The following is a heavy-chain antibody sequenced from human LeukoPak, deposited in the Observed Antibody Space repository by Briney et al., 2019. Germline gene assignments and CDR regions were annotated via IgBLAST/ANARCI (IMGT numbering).Heavy chain of an antibody. D-gene: IGHD3-22*01. V-gene: IGHV4-34*01. Sequence: SETLSLTCAVYGGSFSGYYWSWIRQPPGKGLEWIGEINHSGGTNYNPSLESRVTISVDTSKNQFSPKLSSVTAADTAVYYCARVQLGYDSSGYCDYWGQGTLVTVSS. CDR1: GGSFSGYY. J-gene: IGHJ4*02. CDR3: ARVQLGYDSSGYCDY. CDR2: INHSGGT.